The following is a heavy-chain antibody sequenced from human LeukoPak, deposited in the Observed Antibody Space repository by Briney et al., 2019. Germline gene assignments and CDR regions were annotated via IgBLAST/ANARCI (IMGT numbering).Heavy chain of an antibody. D-gene: IGHD5-12*01. J-gene: IGHJ2*01. CDR2: ISWNSGSI. CDR1: GFTFDDYA. CDR3: AKDSGSGYDYYWYFDL. Sequence: GGSLRLSCAASGFTFDDYAMHWVRQAPGKGLEWVSGISWNSGSIGYADSVKGRFTISRDNAKNSLYLQMNSLRAEDTALYYCAKDSGSGYDYYWYFDLWGRGTLVTVSS. V-gene: IGHV3-9*01.